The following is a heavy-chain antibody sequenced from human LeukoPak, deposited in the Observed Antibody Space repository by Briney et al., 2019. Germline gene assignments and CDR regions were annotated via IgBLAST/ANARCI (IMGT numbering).Heavy chain of an antibody. J-gene: IGHJ4*02. Sequence: GGSLRLSCAGSRFIFSNYAMHWVRQAPGKGLDWVAVISFDGSNKYYADSVKGRFTISRDNSKNTLYLQMDSLRTEDTAVYYCARDLYYDILTGYYNVGYFDYWGQGTLVTVSS. CDR2: ISFDGSNK. CDR3: ARDLYYDILTGYYNVGYFDY. CDR1: RFIFSNYA. V-gene: IGHV3-30-3*01. D-gene: IGHD3-9*01.